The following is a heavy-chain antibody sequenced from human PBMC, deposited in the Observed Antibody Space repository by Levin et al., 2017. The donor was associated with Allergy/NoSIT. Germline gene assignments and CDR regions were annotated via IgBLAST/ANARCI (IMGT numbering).Heavy chain of an antibody. J-gene: IGHJ4*02. CDR2: IYWDDDK. V-gene: IGHV2-5*02. Sequence: SGPTLVKPTQTLTLTCTFSGFSLSTTGVGVAWIRQPPGKALEWLGMIYWDDDKRHSPSLESRLTITKDTAKNQVVLTMTNMGPVDTATYYCAHGLGFGELLRLDQWGQGILVTVSS. D-gene: IGHD3-10*01. CDR3: AHGLGFGELLRLDQ. CDR1: GFSLSTTGVG.